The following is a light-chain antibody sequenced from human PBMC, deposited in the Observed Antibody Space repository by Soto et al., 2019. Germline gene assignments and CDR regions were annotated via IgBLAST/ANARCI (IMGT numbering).Light chain of an antibody. Sequence: EIGLTQSAGTLSLSPGERATLSCRASQSVTNNYLAWFQQKPGQAPRLLMYGASSRATGIPDRFSGSGSGTDFTLTITRLEPEDFAVYYCQQYASSRTFGQGTKVDIK. CDR1: QSVTNNY. CDR2: GAS. CDR3: QQYASSRT. J-gene: IGKJ1*01. V-gene: IGKV3-20*01.